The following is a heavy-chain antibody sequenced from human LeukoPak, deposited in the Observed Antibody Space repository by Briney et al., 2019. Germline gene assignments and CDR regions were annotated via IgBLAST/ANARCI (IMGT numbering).Heavy chain of an antibody. V-gene: IGHV4-34*01. CDR3: ARGAQSLGYCSGGSCRAKIFDY. Sequence: SGTLSLTCAVSGGSFSGYYWSWIRQPPGKGLEWVGEINHSGSTNYNPSLKSRVTISVDTSKNQFYLKMSSVTAADTAVYDCARGAQSLGYCSGGSCRAKIFDYWGQGTLVTVSS. J-gene: IGHJ4*02. CDR2: INHSGST. D-gene: IGHD2-15*01. CDR1: GGSFSGYY.